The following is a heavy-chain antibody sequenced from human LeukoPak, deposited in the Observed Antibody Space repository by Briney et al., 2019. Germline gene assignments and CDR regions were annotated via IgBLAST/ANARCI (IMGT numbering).Heavy chain of an antibody. CDR3: ARDWPLVLDY. CDR1: GFTLGTYW. CDR2: IKGDGSER. Sequence: GGSLRLSCVTSGFTLGTYWMSWVRQAPGKGLELVANIKGDGSERSYVDSVKGRFTISRDNAKNSLYLQMNSLRAEDTAVYYCARDWPLVLDYWGQGALVTVSS. V-gene: IGHV3-7*03. J-gene: IGHJ4*02.